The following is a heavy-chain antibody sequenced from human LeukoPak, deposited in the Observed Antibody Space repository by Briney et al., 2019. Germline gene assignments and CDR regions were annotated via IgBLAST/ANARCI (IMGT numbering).Heavy chain of an antibody. Sequence: GRSLRLSCAASGFTFSSYAMHWVRQAPGKGLEWVAVISYDGSNKYYADSVKGRFTISRDNSKNTLYLQMNSLRSEDTAVYYCATPGQGQTTYYYGMDVWGQGATVTVSS. CDR2: ISYDGSNK. V-gene: IGHV3-30-3*01. D-gene: IGHD1-1*01. CDR1: GFTFSSYA. CDR3: ATPGQGQTTYYYGMDV. J-gene: IGHJ6*02.